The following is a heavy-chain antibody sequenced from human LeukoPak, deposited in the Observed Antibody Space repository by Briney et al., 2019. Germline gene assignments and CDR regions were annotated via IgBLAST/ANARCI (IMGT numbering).Heavy chain of an antibody. J-gene: IGHJ4*02. Sequence: QAGGSLRLSCAASGFTFDDYAMHWVRHAPGKGLEWVSLISGDGGSTYYADSVKGRFTISRDNSKNSLYLQMNSLRTEDTALYYCAAHYYDSSGVDYWGQGTLVTVSS. CDR2: ISGDGGST. CDR3: AAHYYDSSGVDY. CDR1: GFTFDDYA. V-gene: IGHV3-43*02. D-gene: IGHD3-22*01.